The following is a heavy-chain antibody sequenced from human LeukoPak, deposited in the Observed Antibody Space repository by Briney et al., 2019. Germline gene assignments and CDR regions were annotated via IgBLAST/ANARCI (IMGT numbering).Heavy chain of an antibody. CDR3: ARAMEY. CDR2: SYSDSNT. CDR1: GFTVSNNY. J-gene: IGHJ4*02. D-gene: IGHD1-1*01. Sequence: SGGSLRLSCTASGFTVSNNYMSCVREAPGKGLEWVSISYSDSNTNYADSVKGRFTISRDTSQNTLSLQMNSLRAEDTAVYYCARAMEYWGQGTLVTVSS. V-gene: IGHV3-53*01.